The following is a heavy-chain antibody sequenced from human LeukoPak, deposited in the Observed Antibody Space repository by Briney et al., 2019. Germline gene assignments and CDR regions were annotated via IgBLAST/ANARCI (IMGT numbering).Heavy chain of an antibody. Sequence: SETLSLTCTVSGGSISSYYWSWIRQPPGKGLEWIGYIYYSGSTNYNPSLKSRVTISVDTSKNQFSLKLSSVTAADTAVYYCAKHPLNTQRTYSNHPTHFDYWGQGTLVTVSS. CDR1: GGSISSYY. J-gene: IGHJ4*02. V-gene: IGHV4-59*08. CDR3: AKHPLNTQRTYSNHPTHFDY. D-gene: IGHD4-11*01. CDR2: IYYSGST.